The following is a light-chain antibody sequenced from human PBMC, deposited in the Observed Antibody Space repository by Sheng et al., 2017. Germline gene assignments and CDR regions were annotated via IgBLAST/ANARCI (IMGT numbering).Light chain of an antibody. V-gene: IGKV1D-16*01. Sequence: DIQMTQSPASVSASVGDRVTIACRASQDIKNWLAWYQQKPGKAPKLLIYAASTLQSGVPSRFSGSGSGTEFTLTISSLQPDDFATYYCQQYNSYTTFGQGTKVEIK. CDR2: AAS. J-gene: IGKJ1*01. CDR1: QDIKNW. CDR3: QQYNSYTT.